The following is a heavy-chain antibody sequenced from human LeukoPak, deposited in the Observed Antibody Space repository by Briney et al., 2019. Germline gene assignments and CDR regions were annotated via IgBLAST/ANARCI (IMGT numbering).Heavy chain of an antibody. J-gene: IGHJ4*02. D-gene: IGHD3-3*01. Sequence: ASVKVSCKGSGGTFSSYAISWVRQAPGQGLEWMGGIIPIFGTANYAQKFQGRVTITADESTSTAYMELSSLRSEDTAVYYCAREWRSRDFWSGLYFPYFDYWGQGTLVTVSS. CDR3: AREWRSRDFWSGLYFPYFDY. V-gene: IGHV1-69*13. CDR2: IIPIFGTA. CDR1: GGTFSSYA.